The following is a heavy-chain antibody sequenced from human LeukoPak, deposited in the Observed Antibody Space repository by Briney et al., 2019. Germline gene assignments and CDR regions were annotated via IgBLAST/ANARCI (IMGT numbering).Heavy chain of an antibody. Sequence: GGSLRLSCAASGFTFSSYSMNWVRQAPGKGLEWVSSISSSSSYIYYADSVKGRFTISRDNAKNSLYLQVNSPRAEDTAVYYCARSSILEWLPYYYYYMDVWGKGTTVTVSS. D-gene: IGHD3-3*01. CDR3: ARSSILEWLPYYYYYMDV. J-gene: IGHJ6*03. CDR1: GFTFSSYS. CDR2: ISSSSSYI. V-gene: IGHV3-21*01.